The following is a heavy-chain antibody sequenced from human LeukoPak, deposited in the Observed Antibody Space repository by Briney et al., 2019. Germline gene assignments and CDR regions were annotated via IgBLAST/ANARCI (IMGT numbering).Heavy chain of an antibody. V-gene: IGHV3-30*14. CDR2: ISYDGSDK. CDR3: ARTDYYGSLDY. CDR1: GFIFRNYW. D-gene: IGHD3-10*01. Sequence: PGGSLRLSCAASGFIFRNYWMHWVRQAPGKGLEWVAVISYDGSDKYYADSVKGRFTISRDNSKNTLYLQMNSLRAEDTAVYYCARTDYYGSLDYWGQGTLVTVSS. J-gene: IGHJ4*02.